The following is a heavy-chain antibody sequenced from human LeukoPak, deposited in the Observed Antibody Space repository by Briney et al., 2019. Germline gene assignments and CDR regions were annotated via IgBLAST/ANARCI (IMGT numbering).Heavy chain of an antibody. V-gene: IGHV3-21*01. CDR1: GFTFSSYA. CDR2: ISSSSGYI. Sequence: GGSLRLSCAASGFTFSSYAMHWVRQAPGKGLEWVSSISSSSGYIYYADSVKGRFTISRDNAKNSLYLQMNSLRAEDTAVYYCAITNWRLWPTYDYWGQGTLVTVSS. J-gene: IGHJ4*02. CDR3: AITNWRLWPTYDY. D-gene: IGHD5-18*01.